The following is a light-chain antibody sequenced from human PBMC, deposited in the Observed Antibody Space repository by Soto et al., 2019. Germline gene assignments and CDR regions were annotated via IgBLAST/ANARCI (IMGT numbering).Light chain of an antibody. V-gene: IGLV2-14*01. CDR1: SSDVGGYNY. J-gene: IGLJ1*01. CDR2: DVS. Sequence: QSALTQPASVSGSPGQSITISCTGTSSDVGGYNYVSWYQQHPGKAPKLMIYDVSNRPSGVSNRFSGSKSGNTASLPISGLQAEDEAYYYCSSYTSSSTLCVFVTGTKVTVL. CDR3: SSYTSSSTLCV.